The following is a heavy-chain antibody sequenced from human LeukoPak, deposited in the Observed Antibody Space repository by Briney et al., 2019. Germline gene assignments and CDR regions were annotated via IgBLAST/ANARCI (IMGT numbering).Heavy chain of an antibody. CDR2: ITGSGGTT. CDR3: AKDGGGSIAAAGADY. V-gene: IGHV3-23*01. D-gene: IGHD6-13*01. Sequence: PGGSLRLSCAASGFTFSSHAMSWVRQAPGKGLEWVSTITGSGGTTKYADSVKGRFTISRDNSKNTLYLQMNSLRAEDTAVYYCAKDGGGSIAAAGADYWGQGTLVTVSS. J-gene: IGHJ4*02. CDR1: GFTFSSHA.